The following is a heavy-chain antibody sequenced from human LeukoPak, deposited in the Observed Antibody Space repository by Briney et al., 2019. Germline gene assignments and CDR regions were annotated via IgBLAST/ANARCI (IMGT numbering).Heavy chain of an antibody. CDR1: GLTFSGFW. CDR2: IKYDGSDK. D-gene: IGHD3-10*01. CDR3: ATNYGSGSYYNDY. V-gene: IGHV3-7*01. J-gene: IGHJ4*02. Sequence: GGSLRLSCAASGLTFSGFWMSWVRQAPTKGLEWVANIKYDGSDKRYVDSVKGRFTVSRDNANNSLYLQMNSLRAEDTAVYYCATNYGSGSYYNDYWGQGTLVTVSS.